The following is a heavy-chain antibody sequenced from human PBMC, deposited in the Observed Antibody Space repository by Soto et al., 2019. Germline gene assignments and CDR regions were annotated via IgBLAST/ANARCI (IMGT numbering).Heavy chain of an antibody. J-gene: IGHJ4*02. D-gene: IGHD3-3*01. CDR3: ARIRGFGEVSPYFDC. V-gene: IGHV4-59*01. CDR1: RGSISSYY. Sequence: QVQLQESGPGLVKPSETLSLTCTVSRGSISSYYWSWIRQPPGKGLEWIGYISSSGNTNYNASLKSRVTISVDTSTNQVSLRVTSVTAADTAVYYCARIRGFGEVSPYFDCCGQGAMVTVSS. CDR2: ISSSGNT.